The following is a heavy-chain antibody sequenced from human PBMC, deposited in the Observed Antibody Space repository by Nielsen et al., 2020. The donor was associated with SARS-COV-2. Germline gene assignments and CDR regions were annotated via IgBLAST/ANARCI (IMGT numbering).Heavy chain of an antibody. V-gene: IGHV4-4*02. CDR2: VTHSGST. D-gene: IGHD2-21*01. CDR3: ARGLLVVVPAPILGLGSFFYSFYLGV. Sequence: SETLSLTCAVSGDSVSSRDWWTWVRQSPGQGLEWLGEVTHSGSTNYSPSLKSRVTLSMDKSSRQFSLRLASVSAADTAVYFCARGLLVVVPAPILGLGSFFYSFYLGVWGKGTTVIVSS. CDR1: GDSVSSRDW. J-gene: IGHJ6*03.